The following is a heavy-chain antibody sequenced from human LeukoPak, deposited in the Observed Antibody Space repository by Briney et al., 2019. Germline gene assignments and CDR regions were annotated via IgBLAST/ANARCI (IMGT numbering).Heavy chain of an antibody. D-gene: IGHD3-22*01. CDR3: ARGSMILYGMDV. CDR1: GGTFSSYA. Sequence: GASVKVSCKASGGTFSSYAISWVRQAPGQGLEWMGGIIPIFGTANYAQKFQGRVTITADESTSTAYIELSSLRSEDTAVYYCARGSMILYGMDVWGQGTTVTVSS. J-gene: IGHJ6*02. CDR2: IIPIFGTA. V-gene: IGHV1-69*13.